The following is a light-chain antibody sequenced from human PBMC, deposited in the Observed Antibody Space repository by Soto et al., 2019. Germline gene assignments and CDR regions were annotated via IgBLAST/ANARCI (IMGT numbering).Light chain of an antibody. Sequence: QSALTQPASVSGSPGQSITISCTGTSSDVGGYNYVSWYQQHPGKAPKLMIYEVSYRPSGVSNRFSGSKSGNTASLTISGLQAEDEADYYCSSYTTSKTLVFGTGTKLTVL. CDR1: SSDVGGYNY. CDR3: SSYTTSKTLV. CDR2: EVS. J-gene: IGLJ1*01. V-gene: IGLV2-14*01.